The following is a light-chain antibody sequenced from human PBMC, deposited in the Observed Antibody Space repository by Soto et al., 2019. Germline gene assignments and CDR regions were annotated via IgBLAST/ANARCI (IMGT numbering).Light chain of an antibody. CDR1: QGIRNF. Sequence: DIQMTQSPTSLSASVGDRVTITCRASQGIRNFVAWYQQKPGKAPKLLNYAASTLQSGVPSRFSGSGSGTDFTLTINSLQPEDVAPYSCQKYSSVPVFGPGTKVEIK. CDR2: AAS. CDR3: QKYSSVPV. V-gene: IGKV1-27*01. J-gene: IGKJ3*01.